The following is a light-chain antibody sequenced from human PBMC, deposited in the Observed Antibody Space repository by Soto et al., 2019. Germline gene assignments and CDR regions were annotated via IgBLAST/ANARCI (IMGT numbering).Light chain of an antibody. CDR1: LTINND. CDR3: QQYQKWPPGRT. Sequence: MVMTQSPVTLSVSPGERVTLSCRASLTINNDLAWYHQTPGQAPRLLIYDASTRAAGVPDRFSGSGSGTEFTLTISSLQSEDLGLYYCQQYQKWPPGRTFGRGTKLEIK. CDR2: DAS. V-gene: IGKV3-15*01. J-gene: IGKJ2*01.